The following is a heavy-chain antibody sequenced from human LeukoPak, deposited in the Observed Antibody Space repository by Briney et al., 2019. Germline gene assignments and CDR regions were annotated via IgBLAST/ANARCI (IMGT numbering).Heavy chain of an antibody. V-gene: IGHV3-48*03. CDR3: AKAHSGSYYSGID. J-gene: IGHJ4*02. CDR1: GFTFSSYE. Sequence: GGSLRLSCAASGFTFSSYEMNWVRQAPGKGLEWVSYISSGGSTIYYADSVKGRFTISRDNSKNTLYLQMNSLRAEDTAVYYCAKAHSGSYYSGIDWGQGTLVTVSS. CDR2: ISSGGSTI. D-gene: IGHD1-26*01.